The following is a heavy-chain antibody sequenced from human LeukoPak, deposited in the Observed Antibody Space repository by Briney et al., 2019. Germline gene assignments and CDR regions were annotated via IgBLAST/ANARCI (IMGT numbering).Heavy chain of an antibody. CDR1: GFTFSTNW. V-gene: IGHV3-74*01. Sequence: LGGSLRLSCAASGFTFSTNWMYWVRQAPGKGLVWVSRINSDVRSIGYADSVKGRFTISRDNAYNTLYLQMNGLRAEDTALYYCASGGRVGDIFDIWGQGTMVRVSS. J-gene: IGHJ3*02. CDR3: ASGGRVGDIFDI. D-gene: IGHD2-15*01. CDR2: INSDVRSI.